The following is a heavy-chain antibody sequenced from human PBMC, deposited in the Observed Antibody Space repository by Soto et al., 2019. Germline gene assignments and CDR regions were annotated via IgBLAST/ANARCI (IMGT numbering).Heavy chain of an antibody. CDR1: GFTFSSYA. D-gene: IGHD5-18*01. J-gene: IGHJ6*03. V-gene: IGHV3-64*01. CDR2: ISSNGGST. Sequence: EVQLVESGGGLVQPGGSLRLSCAASGFTFSSYAMHWVRQAPGKGLEYVSAISSNGGSTYYANSVKGRFTISRDNSKNTLYLQMGSLRAEDMAVYYCARGQLWSLYYYDYYMDVWGKGTTVTVSS. CDR3: ARGQLWSLYYYDYYMDV.